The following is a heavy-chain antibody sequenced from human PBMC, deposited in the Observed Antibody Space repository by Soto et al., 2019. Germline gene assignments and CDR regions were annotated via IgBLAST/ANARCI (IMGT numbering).Heavy chain of an antibody. D-gene: IGHD5-12*01. J-gene: IGHJ6*02. CDR1: GYTFTSYD. Sequence: ASVKVSCKASGYTFTSYDINWVRQATGQGLEWMGWMNPNSGNTGYAQKFQGRVTMTRNTSISTAYMELSSLRSEDTAVYYCARGRWLQSYYSYYGMDVWGQGTTVTVSS. V-gene: IGHV1-8*01. CDR2: MNPNSGNT. CDR3: ARGRWLQSYYSYYGMDV.